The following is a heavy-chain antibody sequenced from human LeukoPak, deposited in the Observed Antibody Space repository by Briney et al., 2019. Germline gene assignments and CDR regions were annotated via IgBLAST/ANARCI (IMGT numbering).Heavy chain of an antibody. CDR1: GFTFSNYW. CDR2: IKQDGSEK. CDR3: ARGSSSWYYFDY. V-gene: IGHV3-7*01. D-gene: IGHD6-13*01. Sequence: GGSLRLSCATSGFTFSNYWMSWVRQAPGKGLEWVANIKQDGSEKYYVDAVKGRFTVSRDNSKNTLYLQMNSLRAEDTAVYYCARGSSSWYYFDYWGQGTLVTVSS. J-gene: IGHJ4*02.